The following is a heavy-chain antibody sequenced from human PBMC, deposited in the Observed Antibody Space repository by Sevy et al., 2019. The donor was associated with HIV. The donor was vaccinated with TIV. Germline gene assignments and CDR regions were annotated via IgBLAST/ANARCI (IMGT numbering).Heavy chain of an antibody. V-gene: IGHV3-23*01. CDR3: ARGRPPPDYGDESPPVGGYNDFDY. CDR1: GFTFSSYA. D-gene: IGHD4-17*01. J-gene: IGHJ4*02. Sequence: GGSLRLSCAASGFTFSSYAMSWVRQAPGKGLEWVSPISGTGSITYYADSVRGRFTISRDNSNNILYLQMNSLRAEDTAVYYCARGRPPPDYGDESPPVGGYNDFDYWGQGTLVTVSS. CDR2: ISGTGSIT.